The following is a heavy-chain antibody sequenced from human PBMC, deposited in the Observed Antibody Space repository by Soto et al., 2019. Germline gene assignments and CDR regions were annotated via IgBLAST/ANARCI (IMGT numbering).Heavy chain of an antibody. V-gene: IGHV1-3*01. CDR3: VSLAIFGAAF. CDR1: GYTFTNLA. J-gene: IGHJ4*02. D-gene: IGHD3-10*02. CDR2: INAGNGHT. Sequence: QVHLVQSGAGVQRPGASVKVSCKASGYTFTNLAIHWVRQAPGQGLEWMGWINAGNGHTKYSQSFQDRVTITSDTSASTAYMELSSLRSEDTAVYYCVSLAIFGAAFWGQGTLVTVSS.